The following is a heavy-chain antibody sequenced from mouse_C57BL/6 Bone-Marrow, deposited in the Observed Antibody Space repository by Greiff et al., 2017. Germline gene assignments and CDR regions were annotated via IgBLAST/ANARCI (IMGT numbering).Heavy chain of an antibody. J-gene: IGHJ1*03. Sequence: QVQLQQPAAELVRPGSSVKLSCKASGYTFTSYWMDWVKQRPGQGLEWIGNIYPSDSETHYNQKFKDKATLIVDKSSSTAYMQLSSLTSEDSAVYYCARWSPNFDVWGTGTTVTVSS. CDR3: ARWSPNFDV. CDR2: IYPSDSET. CDR1: GYTFTSYW. V-gene: IGHV1-61*01.